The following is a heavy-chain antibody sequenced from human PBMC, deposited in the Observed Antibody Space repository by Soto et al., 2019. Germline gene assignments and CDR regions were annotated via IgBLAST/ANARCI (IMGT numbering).Heavy chain of an antibody. CDR3: AKEGSSSGLDY. V-gene: IGHV3-9*01. Sequence: GGSLRLSCAASGFTFDDYAMHWVRQAPGKGLEWVSGISWNSGSIGYADSVKGRFTISRDNAKNSLYLQMNSLRAEDTALYYCAKEGSSSGLDYWGQGTLVTVSS. CDR1: GFTFDDYA. CDR2: ISWNSGSI. J-gene: IGHJ4*02. D-gene: IGHD6-6*01.